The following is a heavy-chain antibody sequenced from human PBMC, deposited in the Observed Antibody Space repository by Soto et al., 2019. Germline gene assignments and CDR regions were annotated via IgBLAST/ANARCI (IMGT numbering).Heavy chain of an antibody. J-gene: IGHJ4*02. CDR1: GFSLSTSGMC. V-gene: IGHV2-70*01. CDR3: ARIVRYCSGGSCYPHFDY. CDR2: IDWDDDK. Sequence: SGPTLVNPTQTLTLTCTFSGFSLSTSGMCVSWIRQPPGKALEWLALIDWDDDKYYSTSLKTRLTISKDTSKNQVVLTMTNMDPVDTATYYCARIVRYCSGGSCYPHFDYWGQGTLVTVSS. D-gene: IGHD2-15*01.